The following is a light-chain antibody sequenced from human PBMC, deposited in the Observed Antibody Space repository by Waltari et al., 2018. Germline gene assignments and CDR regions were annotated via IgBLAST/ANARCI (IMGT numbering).Light chain of an antibody. CDR1: QSISSW. CDR2: KAS. V-gene: IGKV1-5*03. J-gene: IGKJ2*01. Sequence: DIQMTPSRSTLCAYVGDRVTLTCRASQSISSWLAWYQQKPGKAPKLLIYKASSLESGVPSRFSGSGSGTEFTLTISSLQPDDFATYYCQQYNSYSYTFGQGTKLEIK. CDR3: QQYNSYSYT.